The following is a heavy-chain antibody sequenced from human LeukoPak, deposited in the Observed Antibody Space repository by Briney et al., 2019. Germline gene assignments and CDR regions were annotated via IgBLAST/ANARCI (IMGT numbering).Heavy chain of an antibody. CDR2: TSSSDAGT. V-gene: IGHV3-23*01. D-gene: IGHD3-3*01. CDR1: GFTLSSYA. Sequence: GGSLRLSCAASGFTLSSYAMSWVRQAPGKGLEWVSATSSSDAGTYYADSVRGRFTISRDNSKNTLYLHMNSLRAGDTAVYYCARDRNTDFWSGYYTNYFDDWGQGTLVSVSS. J-gene: IGHJ4*02. CDR3: ARDRNTDFWSGYYTNYFDD.